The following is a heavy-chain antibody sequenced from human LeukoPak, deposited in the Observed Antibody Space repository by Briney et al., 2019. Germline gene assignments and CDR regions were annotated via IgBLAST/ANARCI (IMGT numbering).Heavy chain of an antibody. CDR3: ARGKQLWNFDS. CDR1: SDTFTDYA. CDR2: TFPMFGTS. V-gene: IGHV1-69*05. D-gene: IGHD5-18*01. J-gene: IGHJ4*02. Sequence: SVNVSCKASSDTFTDYAITWVRQAPGRGPEWMGGTFPMFGTSTYAQKFQGRKTITTDESTTTAYMELPSLTSEDTAVYYCARGKQLWNFDSWGQGTLVTVSS.